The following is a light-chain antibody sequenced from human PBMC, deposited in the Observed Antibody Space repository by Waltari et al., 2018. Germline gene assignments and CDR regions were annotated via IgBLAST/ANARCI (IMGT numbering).Light chain of an antibody. J-gene: IGKJ4*01. V-gene: IGKV1-12*01. CDR2: AAS. Sequence: DIQMTQSPSSVSASVGDRVTITCRASQVISSCLAWYQQKPGRDPKLLIYAASSLQSGVPSRFSGSGSGTDFTLTISSLQPEDFATYYCQQSNNFPLTFGGGTKVEVK. CDR1: QVISSC. CDR3: QQSNNFPLT.